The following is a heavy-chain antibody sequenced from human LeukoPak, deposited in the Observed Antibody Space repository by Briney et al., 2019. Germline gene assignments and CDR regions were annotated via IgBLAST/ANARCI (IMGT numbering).Heavy chain of an antibody. CDR1: GFTFSSYW. CDR3: TRDSGRFRLDY. D-gene: IGHD6-19*01. V-gene: IGHV3-7*01. J-gene: IGHJ4*02. CDR2: INEDGSEK. Sequence: GGSLRLSCAASGFTFSSYWMSWVRQAPGKGLEWVASINEDGSEKYYVDSVKGRFTVSRDNAKNSLYLQMYSLRVEDTAVYYCTRDSGRFRLDYWGQGILVTVSS.